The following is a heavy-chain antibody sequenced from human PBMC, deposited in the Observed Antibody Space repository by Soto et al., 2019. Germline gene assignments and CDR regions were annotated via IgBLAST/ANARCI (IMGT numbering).Heavy chain of an antibody. D-gene: IGHD5-12*01. V-gene: IGHV3-7*01. J-gene: IGHJ4*02. Sequence: VPPGGSLRLSCGASGFAFRSHWMSWVRQAPGKGLEWVANINQDGSQKYYVDSVKGRFTISIDNAKNSLYMQMNSLRAEDTAVHYFATDHIAPTILCNSWSQGTLVSVSS. CDR2: INQDGSQK. CDR3: ATDHIAPTILCNS. CDR1: GFAFRSHW.